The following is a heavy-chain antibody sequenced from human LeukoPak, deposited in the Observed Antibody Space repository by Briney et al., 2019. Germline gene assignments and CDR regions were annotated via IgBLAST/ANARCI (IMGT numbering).Heavy chain of an antibody. Sequence: GGSLRLSCAASGFTVSSNYMSWVRQAPGKGLGWVSVIYSGGSTYYADSVKGRFTISRDNSKNTLYLQMNSLRAEDTAVYYCARDSSGYFMLGAFDIWGQGTMVTVSS. V-gene: IGHV3-66*02. D-gene: IGHD3-22*01. CDR1: GFTVSSNY. CDR3: ARDSSGYFMLGAFDI. J-gene: IGHJ3*02. CDR2: IYSGGST.